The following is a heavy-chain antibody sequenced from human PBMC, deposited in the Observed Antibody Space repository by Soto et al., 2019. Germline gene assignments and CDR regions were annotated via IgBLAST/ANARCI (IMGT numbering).Heavy chain of an antibody. CDR2: IIPIFGAP. D-gene: IGHD6-19*01. Sequence: QVQLVQSGAEVKKPGSSVKVSCKASGGSFSSYAISWVRQAPVQGLEWMGGIIPIFGAPTYAQKFQGRVTIIADKSTSTAYMELSSLRSEDTALSYCARAGPVSGNHAFDIWGQGTLVTVSS. V-gene: IGHV1-69*06. CDR1: GGSFSSYA. CDR3: ARAGPVSGNHAFDI. J-gene: IGHJ3*02.